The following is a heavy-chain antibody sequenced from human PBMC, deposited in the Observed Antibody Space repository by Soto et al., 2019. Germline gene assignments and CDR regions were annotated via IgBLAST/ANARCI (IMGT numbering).Heavy chain of an antibody. CDR2: IKQDGSET. CDR3: ASARHIGP. D-gene: IGHD2-21*01. V-gene: IGHV3-7*01. J-gene: IGHJ5*02. Sequence: EVQLVESGGDLVQPGGSMRLSCAASEFTFSNYGMSWVRQAPGKGLEWVANIKQDGSETNYADSVKGRFTTSRDNAENSLYLQMTSLRAEDTAVYYCASARHIGPWGQGTLVTVSS. CDR1: EFTFSNYG.